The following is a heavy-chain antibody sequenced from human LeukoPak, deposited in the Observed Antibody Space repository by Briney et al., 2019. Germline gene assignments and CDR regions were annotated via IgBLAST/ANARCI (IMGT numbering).Heavy chain of an antibody. CDR2: IYYSGST. CDR3: ARLKGGIVVVVPYYFDY. Sequence: SETLSPTCTVSGGSISSSSYYWGWIRQPPGKGLEWIGSIYYSGSTYYNPSLKGRVTISVDTSKNQFSLKLSSVTAADTAVYYCARLKGGIVVVVPYYFDYWGQGTLVTVSS. CDR1: GGSISSSSYY. J-gene: IGHJ4*02. V-gene: IGHV4-39*01. D-gene: IGHD2-15*01.